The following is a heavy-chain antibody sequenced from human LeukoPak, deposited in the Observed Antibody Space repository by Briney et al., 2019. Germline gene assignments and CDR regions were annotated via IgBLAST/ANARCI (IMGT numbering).Heavy chain of an antibody. CDR2: IYSGGST. Sequence: PGGSLRLSCAASGFTVSSNYMSWVRQAPGKWLEWVSVIYSGGSTYYADSVKGRFTISRDNSKNTLYLQMNSLRAEDTAVYYCARDPYYYGSGISFDIWGQGTMVTVSS. CDR3: ARDPYYYGSGISFDI. J-gene: IGHJ3*02. V-gene: IGHV3-53*01. CDR1: GFTVSSNY. D-gene: IGHD3-10*01.